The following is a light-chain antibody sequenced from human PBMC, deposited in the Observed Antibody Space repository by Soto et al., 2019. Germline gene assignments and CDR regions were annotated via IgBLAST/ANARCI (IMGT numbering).Light chain of an antibody. CDR1: QSISSH. Sequence: EVVLTQSPATLSVSPGESVTLSCRASQSISSHLAWYQQKPGQAPGLLIYGASTRATGIPSSFSGSGSGTEFTLTISSLQSEDFAVYYWQQYNGWPLTFGGGTKVEIK. J-gene: IGKJ4*01. V-gene: IGKV3-15*01. CDR2: GAS. CDR3: QQYNGWPLT.